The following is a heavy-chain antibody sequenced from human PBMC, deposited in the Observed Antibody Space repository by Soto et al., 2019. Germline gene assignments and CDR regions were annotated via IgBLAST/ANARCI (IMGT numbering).Heavy chain of an antibody. Sequence: TSETRSLTCTVSGGSISSSSYYWGWIRQPPGKGLEWIGTIYYSGSAYYNPSLKSRVTISVDTSKNQFSLKLSSVTAADTAVYYCATSGYYDSSGYYTNWYFDLWGRGTLVTVSS. CDR2: IYYSGSA. J-gene: IGHJ2*01. CDR3: ATSGYYDSSGYYTNWYFDL. V-gene: IGHV4-39*01. D-gene: IGHD3-22*01. CDR1: GGSISSSSYY.